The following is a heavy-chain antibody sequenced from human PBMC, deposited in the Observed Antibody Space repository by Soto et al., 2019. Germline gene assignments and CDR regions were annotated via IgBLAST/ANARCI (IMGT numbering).Heavy chain of an antibody. Sequence: QITLRESGPTRVKPTQTLTLTCTFSGSSLSARPVAVGWIRQPPGKALERLALIYWDDDKRYSPSLMSRLTLTKDTSKNQVVLTMTHMDPLDTAIYYCVHRAGIDGNWNGGYFDYWGQGALVTVSS. J-gene: IGHJ4*02. CDR2: IYWDDDK. V-gene: IGHV2-5*02. D-gene: IGHD1-1*01. CDR3: VHRAGIDGNWNGGYFDY. CDR1: GSSLSARPVA.